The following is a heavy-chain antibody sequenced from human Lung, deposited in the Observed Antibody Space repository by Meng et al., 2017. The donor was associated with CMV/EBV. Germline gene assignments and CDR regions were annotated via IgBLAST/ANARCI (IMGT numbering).Heavy chain of an antibody. V-gene: IGHV3-30*02. CDR1: GFIFSTYA. D-gene: IGHD2/OR15-2a*01. CDR2: ILYDGSDK. J-gene: IGHJ6*02. Sequence: GGSLRLXGEASGFIFSTYAMHWVRQAPGKGLEGVAFILYDGSDKYYADSVKGRFTISRDNSKNTLYLQVSSLRPEDTAVYYCAKAHGLSTYFSLGYGLDVWGQGTXVTVSS. CDR3: AKAHGLSTYFSLGYGLDV.